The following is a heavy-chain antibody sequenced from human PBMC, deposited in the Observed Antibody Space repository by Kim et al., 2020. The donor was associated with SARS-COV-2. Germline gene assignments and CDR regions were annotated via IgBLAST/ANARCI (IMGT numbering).Heavy chain of an antibody. Sequence: HHADSVNGRLPISADNAQHSLYLQMNSLRAEDTAVYYCASESDVAGNDYWGQGSLVTVSS. J-gene: IGHJ4*02. D-gene: IGHD6-13*01. CDR3: ASESDVAGNDY. V-gene: IGHV3-48*03.